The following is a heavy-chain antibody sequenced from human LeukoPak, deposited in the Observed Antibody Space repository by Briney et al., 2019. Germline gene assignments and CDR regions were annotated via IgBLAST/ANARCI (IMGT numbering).Heavy chain of an antibody. CDR2: INPTGGST. J-gene: IGHJ4*02. CDR1: GYTFTSYY. D-gene: IGHD1-1*01. Sequence: GASVKVSCKASGYTFTSYYMHWVRQAPGQGLEWMGLINPTGGSTGYAQKFQGRVTMTRDMSTSTAYMELSSLRSEDTAVYYCARAHRQLERLGRYYFDYWGQGTLVTVSS. V-gene: IGHV1-46*01. CDR3: ARAHRQLERLGRYYFDY.